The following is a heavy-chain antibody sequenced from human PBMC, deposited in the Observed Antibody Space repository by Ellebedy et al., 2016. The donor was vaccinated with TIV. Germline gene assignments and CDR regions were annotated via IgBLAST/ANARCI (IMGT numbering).Heavy chain of an antibody. J-gene: IGHJ3*02. Sequence: ASVKVSXKASGYTFTSYYMHWVRQAPGQGLEWMGIINPSGGSTSYAQKFQGRVTMTRDTSTSTVYMELSSLRSEDTAVYYCAGSDITTAGTDALDIWGQGTMVTVSS. CDR1: GYTFTSYY. D-gene: IGHD6-13*01. CDR2: INPSGGST. V-gene: IGHV1-46*03. CDR3: AGSDITTAGTDALDI.